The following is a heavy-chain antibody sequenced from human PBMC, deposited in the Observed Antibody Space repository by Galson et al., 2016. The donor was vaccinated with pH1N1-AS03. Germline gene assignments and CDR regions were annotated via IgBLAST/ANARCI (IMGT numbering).Heavy chain of an antibody. Sequence: QSGAEVKKPGESLKISCKGSGYSFTNYWIAWVRQLPGKGLEWMGIIYPADSDARYSPSFQDQVTISADTSNSPAYMQWNSLKASDTAMYYCARQRAVRAFDYWGQGTPVTVSS. V-gene: IGHV5-51*01. D-gene: IGHD3-10*01. J-gene: IGHJ4*02. CDR3: ARQRAVRAFDY. CDR2: IYPADSDA. CDR1: GYSFTNYW.